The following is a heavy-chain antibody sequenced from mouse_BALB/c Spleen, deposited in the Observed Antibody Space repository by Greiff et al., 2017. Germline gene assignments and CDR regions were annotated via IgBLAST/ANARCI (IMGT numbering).Heavy chain of an antibody. Sequence: EVQLQESGGGLVKPGGSLKLSCAASGFTFSSYTMSWVRQTPEKRLEWVATISSGGSYTYYPDSVKGRFTISRDNAKNTLYLQMSSLKSEDTAMYYCTRDDSSWFAYWGQGTLVTVSA. V-gene: IGHV5-6-4*01. CDR2: ISSGGSYT. J-gene: IGHJ3*01. CDR3: TRDDSSWFAY. D-gene: IGHD2-4*01. CDR1: GFTFSSYT.